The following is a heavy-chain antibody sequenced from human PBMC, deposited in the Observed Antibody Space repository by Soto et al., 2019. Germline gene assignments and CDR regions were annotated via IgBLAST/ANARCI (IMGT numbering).Heavy chain of an antibody. J-gene: IGHJ4*02. D-gene: IGHD5-18*01. V-gene: IGHV1-69*01. Sequence: QVQLVQSGAEVKKPGSSVKVSCKASGGTFSSYAISWVRQAPGQGLEWMGGIIPIFGTANYAQKFQGRVTITADESTSTAYMELSSLRSEDTAVYYCATHPWGGYSDGLRYYFDYWGQGTLVTVSS. CDR3: ATHPWGGYSDGLRYYFDY. CDR1: GGTFSSYA. CDR2: IIPIFGTA.